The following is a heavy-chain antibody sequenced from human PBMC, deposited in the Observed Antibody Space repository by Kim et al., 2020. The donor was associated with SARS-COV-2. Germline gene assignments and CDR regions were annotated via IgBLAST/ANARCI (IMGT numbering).Heavy chain of an antibody. V-gene: IGHV4-34*01. CDR1: GGSFSGYY. J-gene: IGHJ3*02. Sequence: SETLSLTCAVYGGSFSGYYWSWIRQPPGKGLEWIGEINHSGSTNYNPSLKSRVTISVDTSKNQFSLKLSSVTAADTAVYYCASRRGYYYDSSGLDAFDIWGQGTMVTVSS. D-gene: IGHD3-22*01. CDR3: ASRRGYYYDSSGLDAFDI. CDR2: INHSGST.